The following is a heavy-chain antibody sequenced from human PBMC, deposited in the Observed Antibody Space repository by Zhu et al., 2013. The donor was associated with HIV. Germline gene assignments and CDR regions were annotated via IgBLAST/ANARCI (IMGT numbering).Heavy chain of an antibody. CDR1: GYSFTGYF. J-gene: IGHJ4*02. D-gene: IGHD3-22*01. CDR2: INPKTGAT. Sequence: QVQVVQSGAEVKKPGASVKVSCKTPGYSFTGYFIHWVRQAPGQGLEWMGWINPKTGATHYAQKFQGRVTMTGDTSITTTYMQLNRLRSDDTAVYYCARVAGRKDYYDNSGYCDFWGQGTLVTVSS. V-gene: IGHV1-2*02. CDR3: ARVAGRKDYYDNSGYCDF.